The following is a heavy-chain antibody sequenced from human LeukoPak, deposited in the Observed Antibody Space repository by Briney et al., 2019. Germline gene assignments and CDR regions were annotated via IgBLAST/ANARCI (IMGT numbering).Heavy chain of an antibody. Sequence: GGSLRLSCAAAGFPFSDYAMTWVRQAPGKGPEWVSTVSGGGDATYYADSAKGRFTISRDNSKSALFLQTNSLRADDTAVYYCARDTPLTGYTSGWSNNCFDYWGQGTLVTVSS. V-gene: IGHV3-23*01. D-gene: IGHD6-19*01. J-gene: IGHJ4*02. CDR1: GFPFSDYA. CDR3: ARDTPLTGYTSGWSNNCFDY. CDR2: VSGGGDAT.